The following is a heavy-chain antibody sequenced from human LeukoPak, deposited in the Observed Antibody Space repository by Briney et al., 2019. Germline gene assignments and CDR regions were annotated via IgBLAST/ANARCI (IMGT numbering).Heavy chain of an antibody. J-gene: IGHJ4*02. CDR3: ARGPFGYSSGWYFYLDY. CDR2: IYHSGST. Sequence: SETLSLTCTVSGYSISSGYYWGWIRQPPGKGLEWIGSIYHSGSTYYNPSLKSRVTISVDTSKNQFSLKLSSVTAADTAVYYCARGPFGYSSGWYFYLDYWGQGALVTVSS. V-gene: IGHV4-38-2*02. CDR1: GYSISSGYY. D-gene: IGHD6-19*01.